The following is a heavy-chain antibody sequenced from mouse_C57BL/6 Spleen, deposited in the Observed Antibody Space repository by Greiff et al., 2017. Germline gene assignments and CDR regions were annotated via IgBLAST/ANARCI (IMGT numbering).Heavy chain of an antibody. CDR3: ARIYPGYYAMDY. CDR2: INPSTGGT. J-gene: IGHJ4*01. CDR1: GYSFTGYY. Sequence: VQLQQSGPELVKPGASVKISCKASGYSFTGYYMNWVKQSPEKSLEWIGEINPSTGGTTYNQKFKAKATLTVDKSSSTAYMQLKSLTSEDSAVYYCARIYPGYYAMDYWGQGTSVTVSS. V-gene: IGHV1-42*01. D-gene: IGHD2-1*01.